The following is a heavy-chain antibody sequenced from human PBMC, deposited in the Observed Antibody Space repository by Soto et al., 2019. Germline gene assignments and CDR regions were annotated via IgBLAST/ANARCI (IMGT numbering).Heavy chain of an antibody. CDR3: AKDLGYSTGWEPFDY. CDR2: ISYDGSNT. Sequence: GGSLRLSCVASGFTFSSYGMHWVRQAPGKGLERVAIISYDGSNTYYADSVKGRFTISRDNSKNTLYLQMNSLRAEDTAVYYCAKDLGYSTGWEPFDYWGQGTLVTVSS. CDR1: GFTFSSYG. J-gene: IGHJ4*02. V-gene: IGHV3-30*18. D-gene: IGHD6-19*01.